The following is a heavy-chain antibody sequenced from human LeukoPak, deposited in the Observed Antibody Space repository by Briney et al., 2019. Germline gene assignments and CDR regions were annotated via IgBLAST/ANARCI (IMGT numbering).Heavy chain of an antibody. CDR3: ARGLAVAGTWDYFDY. Sequence: GGSLRLSCAASGFTFSSYAMSWVRQAPGKGLEWVSAISGSSGSTYYADSVKGRFTISRDNSKNTLYLQMNSLRAEDTAVYYCARGLAVAGTWDYFDYWSQGTLVTVSS. D-gene: IGHD6-19*01. CDR1: GFTFSSYA. V-gene: IGHV3-23*01. J-gene: IGHJ4*02. CDR2: ISGSSGST.